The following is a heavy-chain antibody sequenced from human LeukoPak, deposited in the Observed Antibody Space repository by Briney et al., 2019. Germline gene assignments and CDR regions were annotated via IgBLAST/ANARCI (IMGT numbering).Heavy chain of an antibody. D-gene: IGHD5-24*01. CDR3: ARQGPDGYTVDY. J-gene: IGHJ4*02. Sequence: GGSLRLSCAASGFTFGSYSMNWVRQAPGKGLEWVSSISSSSSYIYHADSVKGRFTISRDNAKNSLYLQMNSLRAEDTAVYYCARQGPDGYTVDYWGQGTLVTVSS. V-gene: IGHV3-21*01. CDR1: GFTFGSYS. CDR2: ISSSSSYI.